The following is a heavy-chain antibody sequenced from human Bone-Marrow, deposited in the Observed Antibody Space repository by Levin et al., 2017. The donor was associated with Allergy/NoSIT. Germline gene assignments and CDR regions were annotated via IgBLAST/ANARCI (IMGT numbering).Heavy chain of an antibody. J-gene: IGHJ6*02. CDR1: GGTFSSYT. Sequence: ASVKVSCKASGGTFSSYTISWVRQAPGQGLEWMGRIIPILGIANYAQKFQGRVTITADKSTSTAYMELSSLRSEDTAVYYCARDGVDSNYVETVVYYYYGMDVWGQGTTVTVSS. CDR2: IIPILGIA. CDR3: ARDGVDSNYVETVVYYYYGMDV. V-gene: IGHV1-69*04. D-gene: IGHD4-11*01.